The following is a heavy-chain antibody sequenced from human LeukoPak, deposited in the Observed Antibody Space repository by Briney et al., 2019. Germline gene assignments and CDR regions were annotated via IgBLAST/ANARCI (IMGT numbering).Heavy chain of an antibody. CDR1: GYTFTNYG. J-gene: IGHJ4*02. CDR2: ISAYNSNT. D-gene: IGHD3-3*01. CDR3: ARDGPGVTIFGVFIMDYFDY. V-gene: IGHV1-18*01. Sequence: ASVKVSCKASGYTFTNYGISWVRQAPGQGLEWMGWISAYNSNTNYAQKLQGRVTMTTDTSTSTAYMELRSLRSDDTAVYYCARDGPGVTIFGVFIMDYFDYWGQGTLVTVSS.